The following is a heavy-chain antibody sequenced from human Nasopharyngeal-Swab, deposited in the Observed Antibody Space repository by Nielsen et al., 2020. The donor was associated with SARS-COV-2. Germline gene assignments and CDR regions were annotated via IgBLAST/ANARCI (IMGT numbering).Heavy chain of an antibody. Sequence: SLKISCAASGFTFDDYAMHWVRQAPGKGLEWVSGISWNSGSIGYADSVKGRFTISRDSAKNSLYLQMNSLRAEDTALYYCAKAAPKIVVVALFDYWGQGTLVTVSS. J-gene: IGHJ4*02. V-gene: IGHV3-9*01. CDR2: ISWNSGSI. CDR3: AKAAPKIVVVALFDY. D-gene: IGHD2-15*01. CDR1: GFTFDDYA.